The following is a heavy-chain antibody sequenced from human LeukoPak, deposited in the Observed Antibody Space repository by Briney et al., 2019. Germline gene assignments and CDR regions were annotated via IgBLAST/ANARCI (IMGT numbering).Heavy chain of an antibody. D-gene: IGHD3-10*01. J-gene: IGHJ5*02. CDR2: IYYSGST. V-gene: IGHV4-59*01. Sequence: NPSETLSLTCTVSGGSISSYYWSWIRQPPGKGLEWIGYIYYSGSTNYNPSLKSRVTISVDTSKNQFSLKLSSVTAADTAVYYCARSITMVRGVKGYNWFDPWGQGTLVTVSS. CDR1: GGSISSYY. CDR3: ARSITMVRGVKGYNWFDP.